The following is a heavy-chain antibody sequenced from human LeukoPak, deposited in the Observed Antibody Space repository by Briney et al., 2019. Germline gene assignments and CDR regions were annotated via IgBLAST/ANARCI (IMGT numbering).Heavy chain of an antibody. CDR2: ISGSGGRT. CDR1: GLTFNNYA. J-gene: IGHJ4*02. D-gene: IGHD6-25*01. V-gene: IGHV3-23*01. Sequence: GGSLRLSCAVSGLTFNNYAMTWVRQAPGKGLEWVSSISGSGGRTNYADSVKGRFTISRDNSKNTVFLQMNSLRGEDTAVYYCVRDFSGKWSLEYWGQGTLVTVSS. CDR3: VRDFSGKWSLEY.